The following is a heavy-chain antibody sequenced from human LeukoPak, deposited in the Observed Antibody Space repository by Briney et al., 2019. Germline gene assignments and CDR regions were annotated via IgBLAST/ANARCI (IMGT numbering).Heavy chain of an antibody. Sequence: QAGGSLRLSCAASGLTFSSYGMHWVRQAPGKGLEWVAAISYDGSNKYYADSVKGRFTISRDNSKNTLYLQMNSLRAEDTAVYYCAKDHRRRSGATYYFDYWGQGTLVTVSS. D-gene: IGHD1-26*01. V-gene: IGHV3-30*18. J-gene: IGHJ4*02. CDR1: GLTFSSYG. CDR3: AKDHRRRSGATYYFDY. CDR2: ISYDGSNK.